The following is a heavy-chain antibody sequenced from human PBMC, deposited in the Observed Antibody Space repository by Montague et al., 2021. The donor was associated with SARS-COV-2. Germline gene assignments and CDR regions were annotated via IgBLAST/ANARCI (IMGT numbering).Heavy chain of an antibody. D-gene: IGHD1-26*01. CDR2: INHSGST. J-gene: IGHJ4*02. V-gene: IGHV4-34*01. CDR1: GGSFSGYY. CDR3: ARRGSGRSDLAY. Sequence: SETLSLTCAVYGGSFSGYYWSWIRQPPGKGLEWIGEINHSGSTKYNPSLKSRVSMSVDKSWNLFSLRLASVTAADTAIYYCARRGSGRSDLAYWGQGTLVTVSS.